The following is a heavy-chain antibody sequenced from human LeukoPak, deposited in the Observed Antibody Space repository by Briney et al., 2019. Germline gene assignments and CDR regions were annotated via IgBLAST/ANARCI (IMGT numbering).Heavy chain of an antibody. CDR1: GFTFSSYN. V-gene: IGHV3-48*01. D-gene: IGHD2-21*02. CDR3: AKDSRGVVVTAPIDY. CDR2: ISISSSTI. Sequence: GGSLRLSCAASGFTFSSYNMNWVRQAPGKGLEWVSYISISSSTIYYADSVKGRFTISRDNAKNTLYLQMNSLRAEDTAVYYCAKDSRGVVVTAPIDYWGQGTLVTVSS. J-gene: IGHJ4*02.